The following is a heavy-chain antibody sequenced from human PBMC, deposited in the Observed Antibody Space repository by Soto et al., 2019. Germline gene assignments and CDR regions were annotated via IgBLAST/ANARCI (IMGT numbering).Heavy chain of an antibody. CDR2: ISGSGGST. CDR3: AKGPSGRGGGKSYYYGMDV. CDR1: GFTFSSYA. Sequence: PGGSLRLSCAASGFTFSSYAMSWVRQAPGKGLEWVSAISGSGGSTYYADSVKGRFTISRDNSKNTLYLQMNSLRAEDTAVYYCAKGPSGRGGGKSYYYGMDVWGQGTTVTVSS. J-gene: IGHJ6*02. V-gene: IGHV3-23*01. D-gene: IGHD1-26*01.